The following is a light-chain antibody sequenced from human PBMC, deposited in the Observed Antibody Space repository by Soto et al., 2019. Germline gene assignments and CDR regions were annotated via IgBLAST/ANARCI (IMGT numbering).Light chain of an antibody. Sequence: QSALTQPASVSGSPGQSVNMSCTGSSSDLGTYNYVSWFQQHPGKAPRLMIFGVNNRPSGVSNRFSGSKSGNTASLTISGLQAEDEADYYCCSYSSTSTYVFGTGTKLTVL. V-gene: IGLV2-14*03. CDR3: CSYSSTSTYV. J-gene: IGLJ1*01. CDR2: GVN. CDR1: SSDLGTYNY.